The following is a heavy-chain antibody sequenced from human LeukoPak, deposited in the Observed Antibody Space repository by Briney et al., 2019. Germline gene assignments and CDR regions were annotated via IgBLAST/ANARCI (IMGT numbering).Heavy chain of an antibody. Sequence: GGSLRLSCAASGFTFSSYSMSWVRQAPGKGLEWVSAIIGSGGYSYYADSVKGRFTISRDNSKNTLSLQMDSLRAEDTAVYYCVKLRGIYLDFDSWGRGTLVSVSS. D-gene: IGHD1-26*01. CDR1: GFTFSSYS. J-gene: IGHJ4*02. CDR2: IIGSGGYS. V-gene: IGHV3-23*01. CDR3: VKLRGIYLDFDS.